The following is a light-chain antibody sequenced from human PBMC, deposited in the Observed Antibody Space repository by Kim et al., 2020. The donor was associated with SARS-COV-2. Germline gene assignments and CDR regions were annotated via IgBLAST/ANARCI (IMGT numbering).Light chain of an antibody. CDR2: VGS. V-gene: IGKV2-28*01. CDR3: MQALQSPVT. J-gene: IGKJ4*01. CDR1: QSLLQRNGYNY. Sequence: PASISCRSSQSLLQRNGYNYLDWYLQKPGQSPQLLIYVGSNRASGVPDRFSGSGSGTEYTLKISRVEAEDVGVYYCMQALQSPVTFGRGTKVDIK.